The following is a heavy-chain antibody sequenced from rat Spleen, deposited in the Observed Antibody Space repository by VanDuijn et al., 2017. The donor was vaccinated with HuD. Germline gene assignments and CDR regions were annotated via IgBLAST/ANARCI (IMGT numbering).Heavy chain of an antibody. D-gene: IGHD4-3*01. Sequence: EVQLVESGGGLVQPGRSLKLSCAASGFTFSDFDMAWVRQAPTKGLEWVASISTGDDDTYYRDSVKGRFTISSDDEESTLYRQMDSLSSEDTATYFCARLGGLRNWFAYWGQGTLVTVSS. CDR3: ARLGGLRNWFAY. V-gene: IGHV5S23*01. CDR2: ISTGDDDT. J-gene: IGHJ3*01. CDR1: GFTFSDFD.